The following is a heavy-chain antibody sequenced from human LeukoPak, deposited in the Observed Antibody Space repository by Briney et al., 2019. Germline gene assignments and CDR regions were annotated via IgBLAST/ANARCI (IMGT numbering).Heavy chain of an antibody. Sequence: PSETLSLTCTVSDYSISSGYGYYWGWIRQPPGKGLEWIGNIYHSGITYYNHFNSSLKSRVTISIDTSKNQFSLRLTSVTAADTAVYFCARVGYGGYGVLDYWGQGTLVTVSS. CDR1: DYSISSGYGYY. D-gene: IGHD5-12*01. J-gene: IGHJ4*02. CDR2: IYHSGIT. V-gene: IGHV4-38-2*02. CDR3: ARVGYGGYGVLDY.